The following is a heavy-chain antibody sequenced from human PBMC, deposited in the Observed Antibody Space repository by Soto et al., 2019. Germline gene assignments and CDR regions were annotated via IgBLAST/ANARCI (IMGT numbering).Heavy chain of an antibody. CDR1: GFTFSSYA. CDR3: VKSPCDRLSSWFDP. D-gene: IGHD3-9*01. V-gene: IGHV3-64D*06. J-gene: IGHJ5*02. CDR2: ISSNGGST. Sequence: GSLRLSCSASGFTFSSYAMHWVRQAPGKGLEYVSAISSNGGSTYYADSVKGRFTIFRDNSKNTLYLQMSSLRAEDTAVYYCVKSPCDRLSSWFDPRGQGTLVTVSS.